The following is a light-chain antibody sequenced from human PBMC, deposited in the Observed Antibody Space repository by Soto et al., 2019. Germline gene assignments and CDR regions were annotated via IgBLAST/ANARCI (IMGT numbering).Light chain of an antibody. CDR3: QQLSRYPLT. CDR2: SAS. J-gene: IGKJ4*01. V-gene: IGKV1-9*01. CDR1: QALSNY. Sequence: DIQMTQSPPTLSASVGDTVTITCRASQALSNYLAWYQQKPGKAPDLLIYSASTLQSGVPSRFSGSGSETEFSLTIRALQPEDFATYYCQQLSRYPLTFGGGTKVDIK.